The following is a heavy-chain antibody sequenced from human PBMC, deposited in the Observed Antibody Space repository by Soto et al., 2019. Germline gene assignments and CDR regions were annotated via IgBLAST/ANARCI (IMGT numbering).Heavy chain of an antibody. CDR1: GYTFTSYG. CDR2: INAGNGNT. Sequence: ASVKVSCKASGYTFTSYGISWVRQAPGQGLEWMGWINAGNGNTKYPQKLQGRVTITRDTSASIAYMELSSLRSEDTAVYYCAREKDQLENFVLAPGLLYVGGKGPTVPFPS. CDR3: AREKDQLENFVLAPGLLYV. V-gene: IGHV1-18*01. D-gene: IGHD2-8*02. J-gene: IGHJ6*04.